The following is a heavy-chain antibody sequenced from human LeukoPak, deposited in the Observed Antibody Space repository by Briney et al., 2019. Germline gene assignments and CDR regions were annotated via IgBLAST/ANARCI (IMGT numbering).Heavy chain of an antibody. CDR3: ARDSAVADHADY. V-gene: IGHV1-3*01. CDR1: GFTFTSYA. D-gene: IGHD6-19*01. J-gene: IGHJ4*02. Sequence: ASVKVSRKASGFTFTSYAMHWVRQAPGQRLDWMGWINAGNGNTRYSQKFQGRVTITRDTSASTAYMELSSLRSEDTAVYYCARDSAVADHADYWGQGTLVTVSS. CDR2: INAGNGNT.